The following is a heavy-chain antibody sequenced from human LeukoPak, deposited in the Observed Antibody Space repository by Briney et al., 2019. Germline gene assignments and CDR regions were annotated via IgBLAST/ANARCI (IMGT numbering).Heavy chain of an antibody. J-gene: IGHJ4*02. V-gene: IGHV1-18*01. D-gene: IGHD3-22*01. CDR2: ISAYNGNT. Sequence: ASVKVSCKASGYTFTSYGISWVRQAPGQGLEWMGWISAYNGNTNYAQKLQSRVTMTTDTSTSTAYMELRSLRSDDTAVYYCARLTYDSSGYYLDYWGQGTLVTVSS. CDR3: ARLTYDSSGYYLDY. CDR1: GYTFTSYG.